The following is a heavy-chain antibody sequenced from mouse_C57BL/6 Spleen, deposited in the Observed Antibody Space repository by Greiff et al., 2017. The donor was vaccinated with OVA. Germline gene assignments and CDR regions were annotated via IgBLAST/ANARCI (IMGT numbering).Heavy chain of an antibody. V-gene: IGHV2-4*01. CDR2: IWSGGST. CDR3: AKNKGIYYGNYVYAMDY. Sequence: VMLVESGPGLVQPSQSLSITCTVSGFSLTSYGVHWVRQPPGKGLEWLGVIWSGGSTDYNAAFISRLSISKDNSKSQVFFKMNSLQADDTAIYYCAKNKGIYYGNYVYAMDYWGQGTSVTVSS. D-gene: IGHD2-1*01. J-gene: IGHJ4*01. CDR1: GFSLTSYG.